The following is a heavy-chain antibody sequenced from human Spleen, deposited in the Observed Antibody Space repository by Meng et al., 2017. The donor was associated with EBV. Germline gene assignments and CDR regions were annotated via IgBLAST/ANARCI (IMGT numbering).Heavy chain of an antibody. D-gene: IGHD2/OR15-2a*01. CDR3: AREDNSAFDP. V-gene: IGHV4-39*07. J-gene: IGHJ5*02. CDR1: GRSISSSTYY. CDR2: INYGGST. Sequence: QSQESAPGLVEPSETHPPPCTGSGRSISSSTYYVGWIRQPPGKGREWIGSINYGGSTYYNPSLKSRVTISVDTSKNQFSLKLNSVTAADTAVYYCAREDNSAFDPWGQGTLVTVSS.